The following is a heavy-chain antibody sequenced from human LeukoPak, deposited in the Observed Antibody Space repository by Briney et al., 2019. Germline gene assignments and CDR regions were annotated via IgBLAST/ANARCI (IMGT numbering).Heavy chain of an antibody. D-gene: IGHD1-26*01. CDR3: AKVGGSVVY. Sequence: GGSLRHSCAASGFTFTSYAMSWVRQAPGKGLEWVSSISGSGGSKYYADSVKGRFTISRDNSKNTLYLQMNSLRVEDTAVYYCAKVGGSVVYCGQGTLVTVSS. CDR1: GFTFTSYA. CDR2: ISGSGGSK. J-gene: IGHJ4*02. V-gene: IGHV3-23*01.